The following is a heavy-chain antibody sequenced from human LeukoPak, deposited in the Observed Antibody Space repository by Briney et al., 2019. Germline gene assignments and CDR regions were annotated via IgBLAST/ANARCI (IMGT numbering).Heavy chain of an antibody. CDR3: ARWLRRGFDY. V-gene: IGHV4-34*01. J-gene: IGHJ4*02. CDR1: GGSFSGYY. Sequence: KPSETLSLTCAVYGGSFSGYYWSWIRQPPGKGLEWIGEINHSGSTNYNPSLKSRVTISVDTSKNQFSLKLSSVTAADTAVYYCARWLRRGFDYWGQGTLVTVSS. D-gene: IGHD5-12*01. CDR2: INHSGST.